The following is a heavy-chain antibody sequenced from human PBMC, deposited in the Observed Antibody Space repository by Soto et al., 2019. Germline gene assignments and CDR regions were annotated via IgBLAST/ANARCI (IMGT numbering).Heavy chain of an antibody. CDR1: GFTFGDYA. CDR2: IRSKAYGGTT. CDR3: TSRPYYYDSSGLYDFDI. V-gene: IGHV3-49*04. D-gene: IGHD3-22*01. J-gene: IGHJ3*02. Sequence: SLRLSCTASGFTFGDYAMSWVRQAPGKGLEWVGFIRSKAYGGTTEYAASVKGRFTISRDDSKSIAYLQMNSLKTEDTAVYYCTSRPYYYDSSGLYDFDIWGQGTMVTVS.